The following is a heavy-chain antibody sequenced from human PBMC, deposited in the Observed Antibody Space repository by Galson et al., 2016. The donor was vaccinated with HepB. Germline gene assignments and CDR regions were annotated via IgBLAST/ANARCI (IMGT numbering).Heavy chain of an antibody. CDR2: INPAGGNT. D-gene: IGHD3-22*01. Sequence: SVKVSCKASGYSFTTYYIHWVRQAPGEGLEWMGAINPAGGNTNYAQKFQGRVTMAKDTSTSTVYMELSSLRSEDTAVYYCARVEFYYDSSGSGYYFDYWSQGTLVTVSS. J-gene: IGHJ4*02. CDR3: ARVEFYYDSSGSGYYFDY. V-gene: IGHV1-46*01. CDR1: GYSFTTYY.